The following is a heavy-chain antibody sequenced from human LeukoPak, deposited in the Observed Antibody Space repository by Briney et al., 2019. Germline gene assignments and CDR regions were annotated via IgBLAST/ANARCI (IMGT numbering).Heavy chain of an antibody. CDR3: ATSGEDYYYYGMDV. J-gene: IGHJ6*02. V-gene: IGHV4-39*07. CDR1: GGSISSSSYY. Sequence: PSETLSLTCTVSGGSISSSSYYWSWIRQPPGKGLEWIGEINHSGSTNYNPSLKSRVTISVDTSKNQFSLKLSSVTAADTAVYYCATSGEDYYYYGMDVWGQGTTVTVSS. D-gene: IGHD3-10*01. CDR2: INHSGST.